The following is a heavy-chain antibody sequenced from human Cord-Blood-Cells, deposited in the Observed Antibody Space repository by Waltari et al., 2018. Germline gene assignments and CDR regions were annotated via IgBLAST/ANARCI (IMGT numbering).Heavy chain of an antibody. V-gene: IGHV4-39*01. J-gene: IGHJ2*01. D-gene: IGHD2-21*01. Sequence: QLQLQESGPGLVKPSETLSLTCTVSGGSISSSSYYWGWIRQPPGKGLEWIGSNYYSGSTYYNPALQIRVTISVDTSKTQFSLKLSSVIAADTAVYYCARHAFDFSIVVVIATHFDLWGRGTLVTVSS. CDR2: NYYSGST. CDR1: GGSISSSSYY. CDR3: ARHAFDFSIVVVIATHFDL.